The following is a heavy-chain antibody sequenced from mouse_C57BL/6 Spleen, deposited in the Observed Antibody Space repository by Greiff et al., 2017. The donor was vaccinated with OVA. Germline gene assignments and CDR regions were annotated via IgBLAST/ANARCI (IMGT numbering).Heavy chain of an antibody. CDR2: IHPSDSDT. CDR1: GYPFTSYW. Sequence: QVQLPQPGAELVKPGASVKVSCKASGYPFTSYWMHWVKQRPGQGLEWIGRIHPSDSDTNYNQKFKGKATLTVDKSYSNPYMQLNRLTSEDSAVNYSAIYNEYGAYWGKGTLVTVSA. V-gene: IGHV1-74*01. D-gene: IGHD5-1*01. J-gene: IGHJ3*01. CDR3: AIYNEYGAY.